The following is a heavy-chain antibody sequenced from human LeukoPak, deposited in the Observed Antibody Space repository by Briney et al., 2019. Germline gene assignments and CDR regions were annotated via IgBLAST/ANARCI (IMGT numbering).Heavy chain of an antibody. CDR3: ARGPNMVRGVIIDY. D-gene: IGHD3-10*01. J-gene: IGHJ4*02. CDR2: IYTGGST. Sequence: SETLSLTCTVSGGSISSYYWSWIRQPAGKGLEWIGRIYTGGSTNYNPSLKSRVTMSVDTSKNQFSLKLSSVTAADTAVYYCARGPNMVRGVIIDYWGQGTLVTVSS. CDR1: GGSISSYY. V-gene: IGHV4-4*07.